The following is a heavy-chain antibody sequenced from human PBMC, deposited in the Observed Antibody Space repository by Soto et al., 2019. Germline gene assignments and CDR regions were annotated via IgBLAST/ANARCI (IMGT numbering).Heavy chain of an antibody. J-gene: IGHJ5*02. CDR2: IYYSGST. V-gene: IGHV4-39*07. D-gene: IGHD3-9*01. CDR3: ARGGVLRYFDWFAL. CDR1: GGSISSSSYY. Sequence: SETLSLTCTVSGGSISSSSYYWGWIRQPPGKGLEWIGSIYYSGSTYYNPSLKSRVTISVDTSKNQFSLKLSSVTAADTAVYYCARGGVLRYFDWFALWGQGTLVTVS.